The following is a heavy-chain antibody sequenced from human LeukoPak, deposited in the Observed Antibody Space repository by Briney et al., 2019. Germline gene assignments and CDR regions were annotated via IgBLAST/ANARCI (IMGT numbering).Heavy chain of an antibody. CDR1: GGTFSSYA. CDR2: IIPIFGTA. J-gene: IGHJ6*03. V-gene: IGHV1-69*05. CDR3: ASGSYYYYYYMDV. Sequence: SVKVSCKASGGTFSSYAISWVRQAPGQGLEWMGGIIPIFGTANYAQKLQGRVTITTDESTSTAYMELSSLRSEDTAVYYCASGSYYYYYYMDVWGKGTTVTVSS. D-gene: IGHD2-21*01.